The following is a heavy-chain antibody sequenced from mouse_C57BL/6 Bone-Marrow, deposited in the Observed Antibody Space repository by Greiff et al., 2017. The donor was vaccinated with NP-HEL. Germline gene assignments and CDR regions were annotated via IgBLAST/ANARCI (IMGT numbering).Heavy chain of an antibody. CDR1: GYTFTSYW. CDR2: IHPNSGST. V-gene: IGHV1-64*01. D-gene: IGHD3-3*01. Sequence: QVQLQQPGAELVKPGASVKLSCKASGYTFTSYWMHWVKQRPGQGLEWIGMIHPNSGSTNYNEKFKSKATLTVAKSSSTAYMQLSSLTSEDSAVDYCARFGGRGGAMDYWGQGTSVTVSS. CDR3: ARFGGRGGAMDY. J-gene: IGHJ4*01.